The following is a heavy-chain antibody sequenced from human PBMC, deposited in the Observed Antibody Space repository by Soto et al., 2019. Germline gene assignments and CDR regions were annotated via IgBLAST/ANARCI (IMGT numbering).Heavy chain of an antibody. CDR1: GFTFSSYS. CDR3: ARDLRHYFDY. CDR2: ISSSSSYI. V-gene: IGHV3-21*01. Sequence: EVQLVESGGGLVKPGGSLRLSCAASGFTFSSYSMNWVRQAPGKGLEWVSSISSSSSYIYYADSVKGRFTISRDNAKNSLYLQMNSLRAEDTAVYYCARDLRHYFDYWGKGALVTVSS. J-gene: IGHJ4*02.